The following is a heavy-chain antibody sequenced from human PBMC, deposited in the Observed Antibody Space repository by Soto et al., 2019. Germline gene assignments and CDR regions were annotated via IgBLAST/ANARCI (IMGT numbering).Heavy chain of an antibody. CDR2: ISRGGRYT. Sequence: QVQLVESGGGLVKSGGSLRLSCATSGFTFSDHYMSWIRQAPGKGLEFISYISRGGRYTNYGDSVKGRFTISRDNAKNSMFLQLNTLKDEDTAVYYCSSGGGGGVFDHWGQGTSFTVSS. D-gene: IGHD2-21*01. J-gene: IGHJ4*02. CDR3: SSGGGGGVFDH. V-gene: IGHV3-11*05. CDR1: GFTFSDHY.